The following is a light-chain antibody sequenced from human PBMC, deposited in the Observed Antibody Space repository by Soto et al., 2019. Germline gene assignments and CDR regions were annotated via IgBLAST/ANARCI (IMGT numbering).Light chain of an antibody. CDR1: QGISSN. V-gene: IGKV1-9*01. CDR3: QQANTFPLP. Sequence: DIEFTQSPSFLSSSVLDRFTITCRSSQGISSNLAWYQQKPGKAPKLLIYAASSLQSGVPSRFSGSGSGTDFTLTISSLQPEDFATYYCQQANTFPLPFGPGTKVD. CDR2: AAS. J-gene: IGKJ3*01.